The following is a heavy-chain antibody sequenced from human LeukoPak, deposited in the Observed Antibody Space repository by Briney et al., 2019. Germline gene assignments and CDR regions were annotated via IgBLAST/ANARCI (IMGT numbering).Heavy chain of an antibody. CDR2: INPNSGGA. V-gene: IGHV1-2*02. CDR1: GYTFTGYY. J-gene: IGHJ6*02. Sequence: ASVKVSCKASGYTFTGYYMHWVRQAPGQGLEWMGWINPNSGGANYAQKFQGRVTMTRDTSISTAYMELSRLRSDDTAVYYCARDPGYCSSTSCYNYYYGMDVWGQGTTVTVSS. CDR3: ARDPGYCSSTSCYNYYYGMDV. D-gene: IGHD2-2*02.